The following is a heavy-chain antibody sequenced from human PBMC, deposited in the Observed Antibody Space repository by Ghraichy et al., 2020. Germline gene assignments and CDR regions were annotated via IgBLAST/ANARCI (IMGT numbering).Heavy chain of an antibody. J-gene: IGHJ4*02. CDR2: ISYDGSNK. D-gene: IGHD2-21*02. Sequence: GGSLRLSCAASGFTFSSYAMHWVRQAPGKGLEWVAVISYDGSNKYYADSVKGRFTISRDNSKNTLYLQMNSLRAEDTAVYYCARVSKSYCGGDCYSGIDYWGQGTLVTVSS. CDR1: GFTFSSYA. CDR3: ARVSKSYCGGDCYSGIDY. V-gene: IGHV3-30-3*01.